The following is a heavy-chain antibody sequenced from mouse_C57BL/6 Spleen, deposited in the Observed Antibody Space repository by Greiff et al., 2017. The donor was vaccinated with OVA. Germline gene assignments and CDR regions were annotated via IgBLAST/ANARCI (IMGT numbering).Heavy chain of an antibody. CDR1: GFTFSDYG. J-gene: IGHJ4*01. CDR2: ISSGSSTI. CDR3: ARPLLLPHAMDY. D-gene: IGHD1-1*01. Sequence: EVKVVESGGGLVKPGGSLKLSCAASGFTFSDYGMHWVRQAPEKGLEWVAYISSGSSTIYYADTVKGRFTISRDNAKNTLFLQMTSLRSEDTAMYYCARPLLLPHAMDYWGQGTSVTVSS. V-gene: IGHV5-17*01.